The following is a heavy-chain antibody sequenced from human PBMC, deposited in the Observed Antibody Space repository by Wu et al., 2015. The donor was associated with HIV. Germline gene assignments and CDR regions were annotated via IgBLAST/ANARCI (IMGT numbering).Heavy chain of an antibody. CDR2: IIPIFGTA. CDR3: ARVRGLLWVRESNYYYMDV. CDR1: GGTFSSYA. D-gene: IGHD3-10*01. V-gene: IGHV1-69*12. J-gene: IGHJ6*03. Sequence: QVQLVQSGAEVKKPGSSVKVSCKASGGTFSSYAISWVRQAPGQGLEWMGGIIPIFGTANYAQKFQGRVTITADESTSTAYMELSSLRSEDTAVYYCARVRGLLWVRESNYYYMDVVGQRGPRSPSP.